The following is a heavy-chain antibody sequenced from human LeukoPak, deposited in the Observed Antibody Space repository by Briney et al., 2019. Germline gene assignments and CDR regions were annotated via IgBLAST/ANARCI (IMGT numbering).Heavy chain of an antibody. CDR3: ARQGRPDY. CDR1: GFTFHTYW. Sequence: GGSLRLSCAASGFTFHTYWMSWVRHTPGKGLEWVANIKPDGSDKAYLDSVKGRFTITRDNARNLMYLQMNNLRAEDTAVYYCARQGRPDYWGQGTLVTVSS. CDR2: IKPDGSDK. V-gene: IGHV3-7*01. J-gene: IGHJ4*02.